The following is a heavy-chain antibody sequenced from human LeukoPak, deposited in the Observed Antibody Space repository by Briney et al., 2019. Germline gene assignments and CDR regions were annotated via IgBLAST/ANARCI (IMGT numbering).Heavy chain of an antibody. CDR2: MNPNSGNT. CDR1: GYTFTSYD. V-gene: IGHV1-8*01. J-gene: IGHJ6*03. Sequence: ASVKVSCKASGYTFTSYDINWVRQATGQGLEWMGWMNPNSGNTGYAQKFQGRVTMTRNTSISTAYMELSSLRSEDTAVYYCARGKWGDIVVVPAATYYYYMDVWGKGTTVTASS. CDR3: ARGKWGDIVVVPAATYYYYMDV. D-gene: IGHD2-2*01.